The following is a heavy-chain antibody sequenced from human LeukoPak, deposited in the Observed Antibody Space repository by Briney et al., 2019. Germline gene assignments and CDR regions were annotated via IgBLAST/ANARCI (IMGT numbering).Heavy chain of an antibody. Sequence: GGSLRLSCAASGFTFSSYEMNWVRQAPGKGLEWVSYISSSGSTIYYADSVKGRFTISRDNAKNSLYMQMNSLRAEETAVYYCARQVGYSYGYGESSDWGQGTLVTVSS. CDR2: ISSSGSTI. V-gene: IGHV3-48*03. CDR3: ARQVGYSYGYGESSD. J-gene: IGHJ4*02. CDR1: GFTFSSYE. D-gene: IGHD5-18*01.